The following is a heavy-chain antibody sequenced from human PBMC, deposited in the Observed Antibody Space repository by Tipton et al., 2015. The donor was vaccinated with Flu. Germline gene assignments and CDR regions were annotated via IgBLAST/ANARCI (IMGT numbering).Heavy chain of an antibody. CDR1: SGSIRSTNYF. J-gene: IGHJ4*02. D-gene: IGHD3-10*02. Sequence: TLSLTCTVSSGSIRSTNYFCAWIRQPPGKRLELIGSIYPSGTTYYNPSLKSRVTISVDTSKSQFSLMLRSVTAADTAVYYCARLFYYDVDLKNFYFDHWGQGALVTVSS. CDR2: IYPSGTT. V-gene: IGHV4-39*01. CDR3: ARLFYYDVDLKNFYFDH.